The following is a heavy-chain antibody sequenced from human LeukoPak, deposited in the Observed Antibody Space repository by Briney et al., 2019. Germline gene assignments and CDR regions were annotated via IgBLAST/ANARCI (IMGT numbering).Heavy chain of an antibody. Sequence: GGSLRLPCGVSGYTFNNYDEQWPRRAPGKGLVGVADLWSYSTNKYYADSVRGRFTISRDNSKNTLYLQMSSLRAEDTAMYYCARDRLTTVTTCNLDYWGQGTLVTVSS. V-gene: IGHV3-33*08. J-gene: IGHJ4*02. D-gene: IGHD4-17*01. CDR3: ARDRLTTVTTCNLDY. CDR2: LWSYSTNK. CDR1: GYTFNNYD.